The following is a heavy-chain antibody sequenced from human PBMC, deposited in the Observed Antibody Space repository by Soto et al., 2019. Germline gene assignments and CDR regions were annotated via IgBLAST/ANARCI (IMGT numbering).Heavy chain of an antibody. J-gene: IGHJ6*02. D-gene: IGHD5-18*01. CDR1: GFAFSSYW. CDR2: IKFDGSST. Sequence: EVQLVESGGDLVQPGGSLRLSCAASGFAFSSYWMHWVRQAPGKGLVWVSRIKFDGSSTSYADSVRGRFTISRDNAKNTVYMQMNSLRAEDTALYYGGRGIRNYSGVAVWGQGTTITVSS. CDR3: GRGIRNYSGVAV. V-gene: IGHV3-74*01.